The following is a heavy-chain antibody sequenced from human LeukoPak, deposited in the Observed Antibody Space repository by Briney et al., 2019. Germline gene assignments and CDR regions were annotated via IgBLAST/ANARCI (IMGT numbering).Heavy chain of an antibody. CDR3: ARGPGCSSTSCYGWFDP. CDR2: IYYSGST. Sequence: SETLSLTCTVSGGSISSYYWSWIRQPPGKGLEWIGYIYYSGSTNYNPSLKSRVTISVDTSKNQFSLKLSSVTAADTAVYYCARGPGCSSTSCYGWFDPWGQGTLVTVSS. CDR1: GGSISSYY. J-gene: IGHJ5*02. V-gene: IGHV4-59*12. D-gene: IGHD2-2*01.